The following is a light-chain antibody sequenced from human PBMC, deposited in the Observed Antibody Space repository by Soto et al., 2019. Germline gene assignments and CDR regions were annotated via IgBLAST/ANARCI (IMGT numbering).Light chain of an antibody. CDR3: SSSTSSTTSPYV. Sequence: QSALTQPASVSGSPGQSITISCTGTSSDGGSYNLVSWYQQHPGKAPKLVIYEVSKRPSGVSNRFSGSKSGNTASLTISGLQAEDAADYYCSSSTSSTTSPYVFRTGTKVTDL. J-gene: IGLJ1*01. CDR2: EVS. V-gene: IGLV2-14*02. CDR1: SSDGGSYNL.